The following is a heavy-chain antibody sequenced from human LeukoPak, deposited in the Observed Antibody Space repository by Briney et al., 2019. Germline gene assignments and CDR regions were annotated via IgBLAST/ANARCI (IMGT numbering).Heavy chain of an antibody. CDR3: STGYRCSSSNCYGYYYYYMVV. CDR2: FDPEEGET. D-gene: IGHD2-2*01. V-gene: IGHV1-24*01. CDR1: GYTFTELS. J-gene: IGHJ6*03. Sequence: ASVKVSCKTSGYTFTELSMQWVRQAPGKGLEWMGGFDPEEGETIYAQKFQGRATMTAATSTDTAYMELSSLRSEDTAVYYCSTGYRCSSSNCYGYYYYYMVVWGKGTTVTVSS.